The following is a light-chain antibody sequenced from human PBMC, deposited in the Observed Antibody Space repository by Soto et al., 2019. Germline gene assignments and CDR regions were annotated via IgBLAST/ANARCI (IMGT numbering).Light chain of an antibody. CDR1: QSVSTY. V-gene: IGKV3-11*01. Sequence: ILLTQSPGTLSVSPGESATLSCRASQSVSTYLAWYQQKPGQAPRLLIYDASNRATGIPARFSGSGSGTDFTLTISSLEPEDFAFYFCQQRSHWPTFGQGTKVDIK. CDR3: QQRSHWPT. CDR2: DAS. J-gene: IGKJ1*01.